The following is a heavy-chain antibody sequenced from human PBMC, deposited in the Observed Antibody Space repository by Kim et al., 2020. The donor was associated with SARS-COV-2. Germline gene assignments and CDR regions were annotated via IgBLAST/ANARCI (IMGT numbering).Heavy chain of an antibody. CDR3: ARGSDWYFDL. J-gene: IGHJ2*01. V-gene: IGHV3-48*04. Sequence: GGSLRLSCVASGFTFSSFNMNWVRQAPGKGLEWVSYITSSSAIHYADSVRGRFTNSRNNAKNSLYLQMRSRRAEDTAVYYCARGSDWYFDLWGRGTLVTVSS. CDR2: ITSSSAI. CDR1: GFTFSSFN.